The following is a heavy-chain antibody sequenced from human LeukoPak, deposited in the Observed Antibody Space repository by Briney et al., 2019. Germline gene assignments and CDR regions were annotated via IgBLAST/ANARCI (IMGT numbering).Heavy chain of an antibody. CDR2: ISGRGGST. CDR3: AKDGGFLWFGELPRTFYYMDV. CDR1: GFTFSSYA. Sequence: GGSLRLSCAASGFTFSSYAMSWVRPAPGEGLEWVSAISGRGGSTYYADSVKGRFTISRDNSKNTLYTQMNSLRAEHTAVYYSAKDGGFLWFGELPRTFYYMDVWGKGTTVTVSS. V-gene: IGHV3-23*01. J-gene: IGHJ6*03. D-gene: IGHD3-10*01.